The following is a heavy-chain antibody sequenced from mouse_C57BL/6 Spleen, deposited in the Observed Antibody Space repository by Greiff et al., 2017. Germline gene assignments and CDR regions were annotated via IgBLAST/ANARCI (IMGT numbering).Heavy chain of an antibody. J-gene: IGHJ3*01. CDR3: ARERAGKAWFAY. Sequence: VQLQQPGTELVKPGASVKLSCKASGYTFTSYWMHWVKQRPGQGLEWIGNINPSNGGNNYNEKFKSKATLTVDKSSSTAYMQLSSLTSEDSAVYYCARERAGKAWFAYWGQWTLVTVSA. V-gene: IGHV1-53*01. CDR1: GYTFTSYW. D-gene: IGHD3-3*01. CDR2: INPSNGGN.